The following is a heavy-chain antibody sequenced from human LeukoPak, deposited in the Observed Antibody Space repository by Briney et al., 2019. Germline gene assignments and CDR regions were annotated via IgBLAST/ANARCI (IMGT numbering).Heavy chain of an antibody. CDR1: GGTFSSYA. CDR2: IIPIFGTA. D-gene: IGHD3-10*01. CDR3: AREVAGWFGDNFDY. Sequence: GASVKVSCKASGGTFSSYAISWVRQAPGQGLEWMGGIIPIFGTANYAQKFQGRVTITADESTSTAYMELSSLRSEDTAVYYCAREVAGWFGDNFDYWGQGTLVTVSS. V-gene: IGHV1-69*13. J-gene: IGHJ4*02.